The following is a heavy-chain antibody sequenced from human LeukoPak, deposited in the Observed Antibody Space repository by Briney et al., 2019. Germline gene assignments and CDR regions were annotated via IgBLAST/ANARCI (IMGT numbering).Heavy chain of an antibody. V-gene: IGHV1-69*05. CDR1: GGTFSSYA. Sequence: SVKVSCKASGGTFSSYAISWVRQAPGQGLEWMGGIIPIFGTANYAQKFQGRVTITTDESTSTAYMELSSLRSEDTAVYYCASSGGCSSTSCPKALLGWGQGTLVTVSS. D-gene: IGHD2-2*01. J-gene: IGHJ4*02. CDR3: ASSGGCSSTSCPKALLG. CDR2: IIPIFGTA.